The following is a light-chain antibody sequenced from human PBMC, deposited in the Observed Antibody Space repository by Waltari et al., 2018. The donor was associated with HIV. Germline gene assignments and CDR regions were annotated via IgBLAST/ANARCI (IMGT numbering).Light chain of an antibody. CDR1: QSISNH. Sequence: DIQMTQSPSSLSASVGDRVIITCRASQSISNHLNWFQQKPGKVPKVLIYETSSLQSGVPSRFSGSGSGTDYTLTISSLQPEDIATYFCQQNMRTPVTFGQGTKVETK. CDR3: QQNMRTPVT. V-gene: IGKV1-39*01. J-gene: IGKJ1*01. CDR2: ETS.